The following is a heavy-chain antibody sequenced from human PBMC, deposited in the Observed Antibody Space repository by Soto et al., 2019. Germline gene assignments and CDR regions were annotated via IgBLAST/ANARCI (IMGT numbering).Heavy chain of an antibody. J-gene: IGHJ4*02. CDR2: INPNSGGT. V-gene: IGHV1-2*04. CDR3: ARQPSDPIQLWPTSEFDY. D-gene: IGHD5-18*01. Sequence: ASVKVSCKASGYTFTGYYMHWVRQAPGQGLEWMGWINPNSGGTNYAQKFQGWVTMTRDTSISTAYMELSRLRSDDTAVYYCARQPSDPIQLWPTSEFDYWGQGTLVTVSS. CDR1: GYTFTGYY.